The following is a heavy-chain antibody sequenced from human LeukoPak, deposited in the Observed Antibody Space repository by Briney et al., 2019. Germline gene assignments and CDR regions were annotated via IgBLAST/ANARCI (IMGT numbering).Heavy chain of an antibody. J-gene: IGHJ4*02. CDR3: ARGHGDPLFDY. D-gene: IGHD4-17*01. V-gene: IGHV4-59*01. Sequence: PSETLSLTCTVSGGSISNYFWSWIRQPPGKGLEWIGYIYYRGSTNYNPSLKSRVTISVDTSKNHFSLKLSSGTAADTAVYYWARGHGDPLFDYWGQGTLVTVSS. CDR2: IYYRGST. CDR1: GGSISNYF.